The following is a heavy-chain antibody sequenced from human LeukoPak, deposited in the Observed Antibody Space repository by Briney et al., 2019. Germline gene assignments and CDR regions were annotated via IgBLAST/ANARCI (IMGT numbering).Heavy chain of an antibody. CDR1: GFTFSNYG. CDR3: AKAVYGSGSYYYYYGMDV. J-gene: IGHJ6*02. Sequence: GGSLRLSCAASGFTFSNYGMHWVRQAPGKGLEWVAVISGSGGSTYYADSVKGRFTISRDNSKNTLYLQMNSLRAEDTAVYYCAKAVYGSGSYYYYYGMDVWGQGTTVTVSS. V-gene: IGHV3-23*01. D-gene: IGHD3-10*01. CDR2: ISGSGGST.